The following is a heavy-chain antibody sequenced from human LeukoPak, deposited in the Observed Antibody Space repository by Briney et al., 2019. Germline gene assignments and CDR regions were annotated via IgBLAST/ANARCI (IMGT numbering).Heavy chain of an antibody. J-gene: IGHJ5*02. Sequence: PSETLSLTCTVSGGSISSSSYYWGWIRQPPGKGLEYIGYVGKIGNTYYNPSLKSRVTISVDTSKNQFSLKLNSVTAADTALYYCAKTGGYDYGTIWFGPWGQGTLVTVSS. CDR2: VGKIGNT. D-gene: IGHD5-18*01. CDR3: AKTGGYDYGTIWFGP. CDR1: GGSISSSSYY. V-gene: IGHV4-31*03.